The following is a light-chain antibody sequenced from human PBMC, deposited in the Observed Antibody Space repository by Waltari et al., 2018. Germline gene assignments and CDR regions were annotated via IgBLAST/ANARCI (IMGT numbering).Light chain of an antibody. CDR2: VNT. V-gene: IGLV1-40*01. Sequence: QSVLTQPPSVSGAPGQRVTIPCPGSSSHLGAGYDVPGYQQLPGTAPKLLIYVNTNRPSGVPDRISASKSGTSASLAITGLQAEDEADYYCQSYDSSLTAWVFGGGTKLTIL. J-gene: IGLJ3*02. CDR1: SSHLGAGYD. CDR3: QSYDSSLTAWV.